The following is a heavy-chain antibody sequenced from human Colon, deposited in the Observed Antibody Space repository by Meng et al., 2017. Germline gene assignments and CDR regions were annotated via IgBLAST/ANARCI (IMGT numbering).Heavy chain of an antibody. Sequence: QVQLPESGPGLVKPSETPSLPCSVSGYSISTAYYWGWIRQTPGKGLEWIASIDRSGTTYYNPSLESRVTISVDTSKNHFSLRLNSVTAADTAVYFCARTIYSSSVDYWGQGTLVTVSS. CDR1: GYSISTAYY. V-gene: IGHV4-38-2*01. J-gene: IGHJ4*02. D-gene: IGHD3-22*01. CDR2: IDRSGTT. CDR3: ARTIYSSSVDY.